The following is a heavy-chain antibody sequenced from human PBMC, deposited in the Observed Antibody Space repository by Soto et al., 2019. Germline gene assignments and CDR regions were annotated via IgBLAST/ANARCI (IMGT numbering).Heavy chain of an antibody. CDR2: ISSSGSTI. CDR3: ARRLAVAGMDHWFDP. Sequence: PGGSLRLSCAASGFTFSDYYMSWIRQAPGKGLEWVSYISSSGSTIYYADSVKGRFTISRDNAKNSLCLQMNSLRAEDTAVYYCARRLAVAGMDHWFDPWGQGTLVTVSS. CDR1: GFTFSDYY. J-gene: IGHJ5*02. D-gene: IGHD6-19*01. V-gene: IGHV3-11*01.